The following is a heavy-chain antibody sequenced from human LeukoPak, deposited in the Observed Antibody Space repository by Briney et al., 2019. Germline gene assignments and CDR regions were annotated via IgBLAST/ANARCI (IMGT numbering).Heavy chain of an antibody. CDR3: AELGITMIGGV. J-gene: IGHJ6*04. D-gene: IGHD3-10*02. V-gene: IGHV3-21*01. CDR1: GFTFSNYS. CDR2: ISSRSNYI. Sequence: GGSLRLSCAASGFTFSNYSMNWARQAPGKGLEWVSSISSRSNYIYYADSVRGRFTISRDNAKNSLYLQMNSLRAEDTAVYYCAELGITMIGGVWGKGTTVTISS.